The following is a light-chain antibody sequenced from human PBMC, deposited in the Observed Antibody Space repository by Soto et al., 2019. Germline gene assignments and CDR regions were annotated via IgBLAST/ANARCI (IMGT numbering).Light chain of an antibody. CDR2: GAT. CDR3: QQYNNWPRT. J-gene: IGKJ1*01. CDR1: QTVSRMY. V-gene: IGKV3-15*01. Sequence: EIVLTQSPVTLSLSPGERATLSCRASQTVSRMYLSWFQQKPGQAPRLLIHGATTRATGIPARFSGSGSGTEFTLTISSLQSEDFAVYYCQQYNNWPRTFGQGTKVDIK.